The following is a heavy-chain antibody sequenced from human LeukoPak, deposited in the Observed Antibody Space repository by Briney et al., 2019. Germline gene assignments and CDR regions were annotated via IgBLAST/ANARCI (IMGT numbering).Heavy chain of an antibody. J-gene: IGHJ4*02. CDR3: ARAKYSSSWYEYFDY. V-gene: IGHV4-59*01. CDR2: IYYSGST. D-gene: IGHD6-13*01. Sequence: SETLSLTCTVSGGSISSYYWSWIRQPPGKGLEWIGYIYYSGSTNYHPSLKSRVTISVDTSKNQFSLKLSSVTAADTAVYYCARAKYSSSWYEYFDYWGQGTLVTVSS. CDR1: GGSISSYY.